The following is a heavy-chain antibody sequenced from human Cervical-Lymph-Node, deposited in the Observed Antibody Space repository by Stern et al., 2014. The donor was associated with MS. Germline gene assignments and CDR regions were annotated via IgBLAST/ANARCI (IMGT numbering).Heavy chain of an antibody. D-gene: IGHD6-19*01. CDR1: GDTLSRYA. Sequence: QMQLVQSGAEVMKPGSSVKVSCKASGDTLSRYAISWVRQAPGQGLQWMGGIIPISRKENYAQKFQGRVKLIADESTSTAYMELSSLRSEDAAVYYCASSYSGWDNPYHFYGMDVWGQGTTVTVSS. J-gene: IGHJ6*02. V-gene: IGHV1-69*01. CDR2: IIPISRKE. CDR3: ASSYSGWDNPYHFYGMDV.